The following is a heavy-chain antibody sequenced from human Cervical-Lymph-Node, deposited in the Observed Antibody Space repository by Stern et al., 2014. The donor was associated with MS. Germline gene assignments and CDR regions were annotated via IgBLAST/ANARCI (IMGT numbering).Heavy chain of an antibody. J-gene: IGHJ4*02. CDR3: ARDGRLYYDFWSGYPDY. CDR2: IWDDGSNK. Sequence: VQLVESGGGVVQPGRSLRLSCAASGFTFSSYGMHWVRQAPGKGLEWVAVIWDDGSNKYYADSVKGRFTISRDNSKNTLYLQMNSLRAEDTAVYYCARDGRLYYDFWSGYPDYWGQGTLVTVSS. CDR1: GFTFSSYG. D-gene: IGHD3-3*01. V-gene: IGHV3-33*01.